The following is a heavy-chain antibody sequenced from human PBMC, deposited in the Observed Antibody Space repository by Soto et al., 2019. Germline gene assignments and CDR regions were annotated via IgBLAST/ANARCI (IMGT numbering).Heavy chain of an antibody. CDR3: AKVLDYYDSSGHDY. D-gene: IGHD3-22*01. Sequence: GGSLRLSCAASGFTFSSYAMSWVRQAPGKGLEWVSAISGSGGSTYYADSVKGRFTISRDNSKNTLYLQMNSLRAEDTAVYYCAKVLDYYDSSGHDYWGQGTLVTVSP. V-gene: IGHV3-23*01. J-gene: IGHJ4*02. CDR1: GFTFSSYA. CDR2: ISGSGGST.